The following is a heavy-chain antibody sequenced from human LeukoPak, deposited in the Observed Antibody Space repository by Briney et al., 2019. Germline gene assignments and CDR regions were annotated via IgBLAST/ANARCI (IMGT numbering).Heavy chain of an antibody. CDR1: GGSISSYY. CDR3: ARGSPSGGWPGFYMDV. J-gene: IGHJ6*03. V-gene: IGHV4-59*01. CDR2: IYCSGST. Sequence: KSSETLSLTCTVSGGSISSYYWSWTRQPPGKGLEWIGYIYCSGSTNYNPSLKSRVTISVDTSKNQFSLKLSSVTAADTAVYYCARGSPSGGWPGFYMDVWGKGTTVTISS. D-gene: IGHD6-19*01.